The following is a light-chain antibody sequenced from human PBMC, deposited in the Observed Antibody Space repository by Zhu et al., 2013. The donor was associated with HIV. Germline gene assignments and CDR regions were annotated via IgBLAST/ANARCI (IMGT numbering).Light chain of an antibody. CDR3: QQSYSLPST. CDR1: QGVNSK. V-gene: IGKV3-15*01. J-gene: IGKJ3*01. CDR2: DAS. Sequence: EIVLTQSPATLSVSPGERATLSCRASQGVNSKLAWYQQRPGQAPRLVIYDASTRATGIPARFSGSGSGTDFTLTITSLQPEDFATYYCQQSYSLPSTFGPGTKVDMK.